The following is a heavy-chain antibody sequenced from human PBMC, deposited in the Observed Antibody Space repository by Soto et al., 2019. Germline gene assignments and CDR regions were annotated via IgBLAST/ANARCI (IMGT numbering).Heavy chain of an antibody. V-gene: IGHV3-9*01. CDR3: AKDPTAGGYSYGPFDY. CDR2: ISWNSGSI. Sequence: GGSLRLSCAASGFTFDDYAMHWVRQAPGKGLEWVSGISWNSGSIGYADSVKGRFTISRDNAKNSLYLQMNSLRAEDTALYYCAKDPTAGGYSYGPFDYWGQGTLVTSPQ. D-gene: IGHD5-18*01. J-gene: IGHJ4*02. CDR1: GFTFDDYA.